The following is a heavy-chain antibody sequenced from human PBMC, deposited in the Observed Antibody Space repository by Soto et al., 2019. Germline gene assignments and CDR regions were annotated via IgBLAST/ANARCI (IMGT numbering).Heavy chain of an antibody. CDR2: IYYSEST. CDR1: GGSISSYY. D-gene: IGHD6-13*01. V-gene: IGHV4-59*08. Sequence: SETLSLTCTVSGGSISSYYWSWIRQPPGKGLEWIGYIYYSESTNYNPSLKSRVTISVDTPKNHFSLKLSAMTAADMAVYYCARHRSLYIAASGFDSWGQGTLVTVSS. CDR3: ARHRSLYIAASGFDS. J-gene: IGHJ4*02.